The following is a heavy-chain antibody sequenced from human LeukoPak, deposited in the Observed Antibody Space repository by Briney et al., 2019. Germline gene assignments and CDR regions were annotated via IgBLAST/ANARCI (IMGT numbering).Heavy chain of an antibody. Sequence: RTSVTVSCKASGYTFSDNYIHWVRLAPGQGLEWMGWINPTSGGTEYAPKFQGRVTMTRDTSITTTYMELSRLTSDDTAVYYCARAGAGGESFDYWGQENLVPVSS. CDR2: INPTSGGT. V-gene: IGHV1-2*02. J-gene: IGHJ4*02. D-gene: IGHD2-21*01. CDR1: GYTFSDNY. CDR3: ARAGAGGESFDY.